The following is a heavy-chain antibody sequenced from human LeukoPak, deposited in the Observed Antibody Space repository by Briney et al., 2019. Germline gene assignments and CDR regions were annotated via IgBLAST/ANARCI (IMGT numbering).Heavy chain of an antibody. V-gene: IGHV3-53*01. CDR1: GFTVSSNY. CDR2: IYSGGST. CDR3: ASGSGSYRTPYYYMDV. Sequence: GGSLRLSCAASGFTVSSNYMSRVGQAPGKGLEWVSVIYSGGSTYYADSVKGRFTISRDNSKNTLYLQMNSLRAEDTAVYYCASGSGSYRTPYYYMDVWGKGTTVTVSS. J-gene: IGHJ6*03. D-gene: IGHD3-10*01.